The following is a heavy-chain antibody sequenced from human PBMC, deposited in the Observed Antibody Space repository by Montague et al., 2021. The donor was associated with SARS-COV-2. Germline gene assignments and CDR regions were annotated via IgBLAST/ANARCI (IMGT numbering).Heavy chain of an antibody. Sequence: SDTLSLTCTVSGGSITGYYWSWLRRPPGKGLEWIAYIYDGGAANYNPSLGSRVTISTDTSKNQLSLKVNSVTAADTAVYYCVRDHPDGGPRGYYDIWGQGTVVTVSS. D-gene: IGHD4-23*01. J-gene: IGHJ3*02. CDR1: GGSITGYY. CDR2: IYDGGAA. V-gene: IGHV4-59*12. CDR3: VRDHPDGGPRGYYDI.